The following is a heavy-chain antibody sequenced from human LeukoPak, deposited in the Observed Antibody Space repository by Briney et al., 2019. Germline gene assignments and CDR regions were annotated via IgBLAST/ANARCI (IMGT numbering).Heavy chain of an antibody. D-gene: IGHD3-10*01. CDR3: AKGFVKYYFDY. Sequence: GGSLRLSCAASGFTFSSYGMHWVRQAPGKGLEWVAVISYDGSNKYYADSVKGRFTISRDNSKNTLNLQMNSLRAEDTAVYYCAKGFVKYYFDYWGQGTLVTVSS. CDR2: ISYDGSNK. J-gene: IGHJ4*02. CDR1: GFTFSSYG. V-gene: IGHV3-30*18.